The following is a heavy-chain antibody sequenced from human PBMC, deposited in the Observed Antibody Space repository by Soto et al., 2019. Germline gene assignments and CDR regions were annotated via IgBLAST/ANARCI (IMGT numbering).Heavy chain of an antibody. J-gene: IGHJ3*02. D-gene: IGHD6-19*01. CDR3: ARDRFSSGWTGAFDI. CDR1: GYTFTGYY. CDR2: INPNSGGT. V-gene: IGHV1-2*04. Sequence: ASVKVSCKASGYTFTGYYMHWVRQAPGQGLEWMGWINPNSGGTNYAQKFQGWVTMTRDTSISTAYMELSRLRSDDTAVYYCARDRFSSGWTGAFDIWGQGTMVTVS.